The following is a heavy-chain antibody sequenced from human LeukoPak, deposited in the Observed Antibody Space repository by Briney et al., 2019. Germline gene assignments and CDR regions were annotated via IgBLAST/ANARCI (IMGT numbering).Heavy chain of an antibody. CDR1: GYTFTAYY. Sequence: RASVKVSCKASGYTFTAYYMHWVRQAPGQGLEWMGWINPNSGVTDYSQKFQGRVTMTRDTSISTAYMELSSLRFDDRAVYYCVRDFIAASGTGAWGQGTLVTVSS. J-gene: IGHJ5*02. CDR3: VRDFIAASGTGA. CDR2: INPNSGVT. V-gene: IGHV1-2*02. D-gene: IGHD6-13*01.